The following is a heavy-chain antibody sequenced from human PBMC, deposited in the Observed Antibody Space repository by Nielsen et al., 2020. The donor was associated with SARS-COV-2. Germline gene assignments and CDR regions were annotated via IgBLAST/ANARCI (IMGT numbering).Heavy chain of an antibody. J-gene: IGHJ4*02. D-gene: IGHD3-22*01. Sequence: GESLKISCAASGFTFSSYGMHWVRQAPGKGLEWVAVISYDGSNKYYADSVKGRFTISRDNSKNTLYLQMNSLRAEDTAVYYCAKDHSSGYYYSDYWGQGTLVTVSS. CDR2: ISYDGSNK. V-gene: IGHV3-30*18. CDR1: GFTFSSYG. CDR3: AKDHSSGYYYSDY.